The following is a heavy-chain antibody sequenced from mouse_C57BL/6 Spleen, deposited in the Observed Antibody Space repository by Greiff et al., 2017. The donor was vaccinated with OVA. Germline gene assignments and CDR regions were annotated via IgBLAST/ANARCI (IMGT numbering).Heavy chain of an antibody. Sequence: LQESGAELVRPGSSVKLSCKASYFAFMASAMHWVKQRPGHGLEWIGSFTMYSDATEYSENFKGKATLTANTSSSTAYMELSSLTSEDSAVYYCAKGSSYGYCDVWGTGTTVTVSS. D-gene: IGHD1-1*01. J-gene: IGHJ1*03. CDR1: YFAFMASA. CDR2: FTMYSDAT. V-gene: IGHV1-49*01. CDR3: AKGSSYGYCDV.